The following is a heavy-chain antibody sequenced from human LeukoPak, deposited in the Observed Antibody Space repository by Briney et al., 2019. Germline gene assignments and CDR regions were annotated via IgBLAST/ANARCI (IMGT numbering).Heavy chain of an antibody. D-gene: IGHD1-26*01. J-gene: IGHJ4*02. V-gene: IGHV3-21*04. Sequence: GGSLRLSCAASGFTFSSYSMNWVRQAPGKGLEWVSSISSSSSYIYYADSVKGRFTISRDNAKNSLYLQMNSLRAEDTALYYCATFPGRIGNYYALVNDYWGQGTLVTVSS. CDR1: GFTFSSYS. CDR3: ATFPGRIGNYYALVNDY. CDR2: ISSSSSYI.